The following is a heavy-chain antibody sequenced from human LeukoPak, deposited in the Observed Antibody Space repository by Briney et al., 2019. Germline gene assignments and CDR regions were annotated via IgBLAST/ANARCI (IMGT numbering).Heavy chain of an antibody. CDR2: MNPNSGNT. J-gene: IGHJ4*02. D-gene: IGHD2-15*01. V-gene: IGHV1-8*01. Sequence: ASVKVSCKASGYTFTSYDINWVRQATGQGLEWMGWMNPNSGNTGYAQKFQGRVTMTRNTSISTAYMGLSSLRSEDTAVYYCASIRLGYCSGGSCYSGGYFDYWGQGTLVTVSS. CDR1: GYTFTSYD. CDR3: ASIRLGYCSGGSCYSGGYFDY.